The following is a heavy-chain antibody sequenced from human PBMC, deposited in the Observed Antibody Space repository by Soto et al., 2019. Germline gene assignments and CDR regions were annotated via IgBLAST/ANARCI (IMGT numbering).Heavy chain of an antibody. J-gene: IGHJ5*02. Sequence: QVRLQESGPGLVKPSETLSLTCTVSGGSISSYYWSWIRQPPGKGLEWIGYIYYSGSTNYNPSLKSRVTLSVDTSKHQFSLKLSSVTAADTAVYYCATSRPDYYGSGSYPNWFDPWGQGTLVTVSS. CDR3: ATSRPDYYGSGSYPNWFDP. D-gene: IGHD3-10*01. CDR1: GGSISSYY. V-gene: IGHV4-59*01. CDR2: IYYSGST.